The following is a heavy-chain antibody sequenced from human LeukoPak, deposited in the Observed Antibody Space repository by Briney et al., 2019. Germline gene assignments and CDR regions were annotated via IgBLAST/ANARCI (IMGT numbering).Heavy chain of an antibody. CDR3: ARDGGSAWFLDY. CDR1: GFTFSSYE. Sequence: GGSLRLSCAASGFTFSSYEMNWVRQTPGKGLEWVSYISSSDSTIYYADSVKGRFTISRDNAKNSLYLQMNSLRAEDTAVYYCARDGGSAWFLDYWGQGTLVTVSS. V-gene: IGHV3-48*03. J-gene: IGHJ4*02. CDR2: ISSSDSTI. D-gene: IGHD6-19*01.